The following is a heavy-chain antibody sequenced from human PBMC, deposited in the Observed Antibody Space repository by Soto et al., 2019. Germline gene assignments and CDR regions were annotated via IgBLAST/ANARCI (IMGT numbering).Heavy chain of an antibody. CDR2: IYWDGDK. D-gene: IGHD5-18*01. CDR1: GFSLSTSGVG. Sequence: QITLKESGPTLVKPTQTLTLTCTFSGFSLSTSGVGVGWIRQPPGKALEWLALIYWDGDKRYSPSLKSWLTNTTXTSKNQVVLTMTNMDPVDTATYYCAHNKQLWFMDYWGQGTLVTVSS. V-gene: IGHV2-5*02. J-gene: IGHJ4*02. CDR3: AHNKQLWFMDY.